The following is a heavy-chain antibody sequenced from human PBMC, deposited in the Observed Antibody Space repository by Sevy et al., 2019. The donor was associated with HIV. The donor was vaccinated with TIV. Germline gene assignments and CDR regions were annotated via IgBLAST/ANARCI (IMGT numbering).Heavy chain of an antibody. Sequence: GGSLRLSCAASGFTFSSYAMSWVRQAPGKGLEWVSAISGSGGSTYYADSVKGRFTISRDNSKNTLDLQMNSLRAEDTAVYYCAKDWQLVGGYFDYWGQGTLVTVSS. CDR2: ISGSGGST. CDR1: GFTFSSYA. D-gene: IGHD6-6*01. CDR3: AKDWQLVGGYFDY. V-gene: IGHV3-23*01. J-gene: IGHJ4*02.